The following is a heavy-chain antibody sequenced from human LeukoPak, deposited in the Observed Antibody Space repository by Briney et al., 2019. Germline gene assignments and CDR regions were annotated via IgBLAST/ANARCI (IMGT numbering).Heavy chain of an antibody. V-gene: IGHV3-48*03. J-gene: IGHJ6*03. CDR2: ISSSGSTI. CDR3: ARVVWVPVAAYMDV. D-gene: IGHD2-15*01. Sequence: GGSLRLSCAASGFTFSSYEMNWVRQAPGKGLEWVSYISSSGSTIYYADAVKGRFTISRDNAKNSLYLQMNSLRAEDTAVYYCARVVWVPVAAYMDVWGKGTTVTVSS. CDR1: GFTFSSYE.